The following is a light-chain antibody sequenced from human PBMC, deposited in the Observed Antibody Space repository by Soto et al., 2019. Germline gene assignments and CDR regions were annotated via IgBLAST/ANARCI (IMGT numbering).Light chain of an antibody. V-gene: IGKV3-15*01. CDR2: GAS. CDR1: QSVNSN. Sequence: EIVMTQSPATLSVSPGERATLSCRASQSVNSNFAWYQQKPGQAPRLLIYGASTRATGVPARFSGSGSGTEFILTVSSLQSEDFAVYSCQQYNNWPTFGQGTNVELK. J-gene: IGKJ1*01. CDR3: QQYNNWPT.